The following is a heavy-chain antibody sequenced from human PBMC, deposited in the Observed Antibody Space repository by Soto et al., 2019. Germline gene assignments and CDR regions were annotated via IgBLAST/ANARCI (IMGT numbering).Heavy chain of an antibody. CDR3: ARSVTGDEDSSRGADY. D-gene: IGHD7-27*01. J-gene: IGHJ4*02. Sequence: SETLSLTCAVYGGSFSGYYWSWIRQPPGKGLEWIGEINHSGSTNYNPSLESRVTISLDTSKNQFSLRLSSVTAADTAVYYCARSVTGDEDSSRGADYWGQGTLVTVSS. CDR1: GGSFSGYY. V-gene: IGHV4-34*01. CDR2: INHSGST.